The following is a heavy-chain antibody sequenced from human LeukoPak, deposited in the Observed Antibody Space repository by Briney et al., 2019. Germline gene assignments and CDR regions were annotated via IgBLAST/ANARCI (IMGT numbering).Heavy chain of an antibody. J-gene: IGHJ5*02. CDR2: FDPNSGGT. D-gene: IGHD4-23*01. CDR3: ARGAPTVVTPSGFDP. Sequence: GASVKLCRKSAASTFTVNYMHWVRDPPGPGLEWMGGFDPNSGGTNYAQKFQGRVTMTRDTTISTAYMELSRLRTDDTDVYYCARGAPTVVTPSGFDPWGQGTLVTVSS. CDR1: ASTFTVNY. V-gene: IGHV1-2*02.